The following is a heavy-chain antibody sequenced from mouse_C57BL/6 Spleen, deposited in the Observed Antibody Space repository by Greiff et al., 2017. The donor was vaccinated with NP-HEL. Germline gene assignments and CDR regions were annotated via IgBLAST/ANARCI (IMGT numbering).Heavy chain of an antibody. CDR1: GYTFTSYW. CDR2: SDPNSGGT. V-gene: IGHV1-72*01. J-gene: IGHJ2*01. D-gene: IGHD2-4*01. CDR3: AKVCYDYSFDY. Sequence: QVQLQQPGAELVKPGASVKLSCKASGYTFTSYWMHWVKQRPGRGLEWIGRSDPNSGGTKYNEKFKSKATLTVDKPSSTAYMQLSSMTSEDSAVYYCAKVCYDYSFDYWGQGTTLTVSS.